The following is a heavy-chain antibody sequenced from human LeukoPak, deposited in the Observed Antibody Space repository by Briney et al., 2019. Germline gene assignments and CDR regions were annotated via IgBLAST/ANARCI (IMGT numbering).Heavy chain of an antibody. Sequence: GGSLRLSCAASGFTFSSYWMSWVRQAPGKGLEWVGFIRSKDYGGTPGYAASVKGRFTISRDDSKGIAYLQMNSLKTEDTAVYYCTRDQTPYYWGQGTLVTVSS. CDR2: IRSKDYGGTP. V-gene: IGHV3-49*04. J-gene: IGHJ4*02. CDR3: TRDQTPYY. CDR1: GFTFSSYW.